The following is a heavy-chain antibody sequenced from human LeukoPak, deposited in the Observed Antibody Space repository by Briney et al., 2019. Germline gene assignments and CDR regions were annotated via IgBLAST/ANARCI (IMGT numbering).Heavy chain of an antibody. CDR2: MNPNSGNT. Sequence: ASVKVSCKASGYTFTSYDINWVRQATGQGLEWMGWMNPNSGNTGYAQKFQGRVTITADESTSTAYMELSSLRSEDTAVYYCARGLAHKDFDYWGQGTLVTVSS. J-gene: IGHJ4*02. V-gene: IGHV1-8*01. CDR3: ARGLAHKDFDY. D-gene: IGHD2-15*01. CDR1: GYTFTSYD.